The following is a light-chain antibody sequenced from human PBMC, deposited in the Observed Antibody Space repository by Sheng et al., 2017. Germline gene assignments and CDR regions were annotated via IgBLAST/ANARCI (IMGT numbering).Light chain of an antibody. V-gene: IGKV2-28*01. CDR1: QSLLHRNGYNY. CDR3: MQALQTPWT. CDR2: LGS. Sequence: DIVMTQSPLSLPVTPGEPASISCRSSQSLLHRNGYNYLDWYLQKPGQSPQLLIYLGSNRASGVPDRFSGSGSGTEFTLKISRVELRMVGVYYCMQALQTPWTFGRRTEGGNQ. J-gene: IGKJ1*01.